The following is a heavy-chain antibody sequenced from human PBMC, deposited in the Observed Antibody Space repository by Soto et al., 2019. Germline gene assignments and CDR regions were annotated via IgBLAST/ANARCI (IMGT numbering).Heavy chain of an antibody. CDR2: IIPIFGTA. J-gene: IGHJ6*02. D-gene: IGHD3-3*01. CDR3: ARQKYDFWSGLYYYYGMDV. V-gene: IGHV1-69*13. Sequence: SVKVSCKASGGTFSSYAVSWVRQAPGQGLEWMGGIIPIFGTANYAQKFQGRVTITADESTSTAYMELSSLRSEDTAVYYCARQKYDFWSGLYYYYGMDVWGQGTTVTVSS. CDR1: GGTFSSYA.